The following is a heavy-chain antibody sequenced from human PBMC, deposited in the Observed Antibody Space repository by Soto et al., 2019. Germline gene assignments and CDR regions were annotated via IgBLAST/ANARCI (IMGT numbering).Heavy chain of an antibody. Sequence: QVQLVQSGAEVKKPGASVKVSCKASGYTFTSYDINWVRQATGQGLEWMGWMNPNSGNTGYAQKFQGRVTMTRNTSXTTXYXTLSSLRSEDTAVYYCARGLLGGTVTTYPSYNWFDPWGQGTLVTVSS. CDR2: MNPNSGNT. CDR1: GYTFTSYD. CDR3: ARGLLGGTVTTYPSYNWFDP. J-gene: IGHJ5*02. D-gene: IGHD4-4*01. V-gene: IGHV1-8*01.